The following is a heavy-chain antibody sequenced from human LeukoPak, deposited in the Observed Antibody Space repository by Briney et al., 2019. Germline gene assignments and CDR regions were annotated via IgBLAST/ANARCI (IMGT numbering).Heavy chain of an antibody. CDR1: GFTLSSYE. CDR2: ISSSGSTI. D-gene: IGHD3-10*02. Sequence: GGSLRLSCAGSGFTLSSYEMNWVRQAPGEGRGWVSYISSSGSTIYYADSVKGRFNISRDNAKNSLYLQMNSLRAEDTAVYYCAELGITMIGGVWGKGTTVTISS. CDR3: AELGITMIGGV. J-gene: IGHJ6*04. V-gene: IGHV3-48*03.